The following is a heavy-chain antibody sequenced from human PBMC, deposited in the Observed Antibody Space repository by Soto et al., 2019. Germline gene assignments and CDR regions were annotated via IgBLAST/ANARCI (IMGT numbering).Heavy chain of an antibody. CDR3: ARDNCHAYYPFWSGYSRCAFDS. CDR1: GGTFSSYA. V-gene: IGHV1-69*01. J-gene: IGHJ3*02. CDR2: IIPIFGTA. D-gene: IGHD3-3*01. Sequence: QVQLVQSGAEVKKPGSSVKVSCKASGGTFSSYAISWVRQAPGQGLEWMGGIIPIFGTAHYAQKFQGSVTTTADESNSTAYMELSSLSSDDTAVYYCARDNCHAYYPFWSGYSRCAFDSWGQVTMVTVAS.